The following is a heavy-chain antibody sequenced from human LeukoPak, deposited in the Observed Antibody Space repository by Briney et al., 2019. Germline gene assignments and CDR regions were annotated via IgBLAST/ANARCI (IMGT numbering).Heavy chain of an antibody. CDR2: ISYGGST. CDR1: VGSISSYY. CDR3: ARHGGFASPLGY. Sequence: PSETLSLTCTVSVGSISSYYWSWIRQPPGKGLEWIGYISYGGSTSYNPSLKSRVTISVDTSKKQFSLTLTSVNTADPARYYCARHGGFASPLGYWGQGTLLTASS. V-gene: IGHV4-59*08. J-gene: IGHJ4*02. D-gene: IGHD3-16*01.